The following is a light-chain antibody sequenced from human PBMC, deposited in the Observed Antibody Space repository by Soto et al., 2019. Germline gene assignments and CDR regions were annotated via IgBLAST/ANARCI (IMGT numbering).Light chain of an antibody. V-gene: IGLV2-11*01. CDR3: CSYAGTYSWV. Sequence: QSVLTQPRSVSGSPGQSVTISCTGASSGVGAYDYVSWHQQHPGKAPKLIIFYVSKRPSGVPDRFSGSRSGNTASLTISGLQAEDEADYYCCSYAGTYSWVFGGGTKLTVL. J-gene: IGLJ3*02. CDR1: SSGVGAYDY. CDR2: YVS.